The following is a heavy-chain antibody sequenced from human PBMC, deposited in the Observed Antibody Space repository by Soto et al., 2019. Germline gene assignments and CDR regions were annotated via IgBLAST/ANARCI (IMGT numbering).Heavy chain of an antibody. CDR3: TRPGGGSGWYQKSDY. D-gene: IGHD6-19*01. Sequence: GGSLRLSCAASGFTFSGSAMHWVRQASGKGLEWVGRIRSKANSYATAYAASVKGRFTISRDDSKNTAYLQMNSLKTEDTAVYYCTRPGGGSGWYQKSDYWGQGTLVTVSS. CDR1: GFTFSGSA. J-gene: IGHJ4*02. CDR2: IRSKANSYAT. V-gene: IGHV3-73*01.